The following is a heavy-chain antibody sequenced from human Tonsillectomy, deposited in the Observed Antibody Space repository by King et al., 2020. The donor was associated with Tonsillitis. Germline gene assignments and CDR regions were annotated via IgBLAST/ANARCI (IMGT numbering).Heavy chain of an antibody. CDR3: AREPTAADYFDY. V-gene: IGHV3-30*01. Sequence: HVQLVESGGGVVQPGRSLRLSCAASGFTFSSYAIHWVRQAPGKGLEWVAVISDDGNINYYADSVKGRFTISRDNSKDTLYLQMNSLRAEDTAIYYCAREPTAADYFDYWGQGTLVIVSS. J-gene: IGHJ4*02. D-gene: IGHD6-13*01. CDR2: ISDDGNIN. CDR1: GFTFSSYA.